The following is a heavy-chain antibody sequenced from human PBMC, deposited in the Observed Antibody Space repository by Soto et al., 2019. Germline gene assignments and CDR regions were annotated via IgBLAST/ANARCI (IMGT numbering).Heavy chain of an antibody. CDR3: ARGRCSSWTDWYFDL. Sequence: EVQLVESGGGLVKPGGSLRLSCAASGFTFSSYSMNWVRQAPGKGLEWVSSISSSSSYIYYADSVKGRFTISRDNAKNSLYLQMNSLRAEDTAVYYCARGRCSSWTDWYFDLWGRGTLVTVSS. D-gene: IGHD6-13*01. J-gene: IGHJ2*01. CDR1: GFTFSSYS. V-gene: IGHV3-21*01. CDR2: ISSSSSYI.